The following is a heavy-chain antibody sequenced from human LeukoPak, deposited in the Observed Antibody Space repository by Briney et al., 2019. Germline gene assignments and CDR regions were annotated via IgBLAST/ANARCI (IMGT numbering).Heavy chain of an antibody. CDR2: VSLSGLT. CDR1: GGSITSTNW. CDR3: SRENGAFSPFGY. V-gene: IGHV4-4*02. D-gene: IGHD2-8*01. J-gene: IGHJ4*02. Sequence: SETLSLTCGVSGGSITSTNWWSWVRQPPGQGLEWIGEVSLSGLTNYNPSLSSRVIMALDTSKNHLSLHLTSVTAADTAVYYCSRENGAFSPFGYWGQGYLVTVSS.